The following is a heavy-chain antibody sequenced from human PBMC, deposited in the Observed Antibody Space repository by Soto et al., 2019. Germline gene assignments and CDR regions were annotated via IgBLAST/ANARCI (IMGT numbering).Heavy chain of an antibody. CDR1: GFTFSSYA. Sequence: EVQLLESGGGLVQPGGSLRLSCAASGFTFSSYAMSWVRQAPGKGLEWVSAISGSGGSTYYADSVKGRFTISRDNSKNTLYLQMNSLRAEDTAVYYCARRRRSYYDSSGYSLDYWGQGTLVTVSS. V-gene: IGHV3-23*01. CDR2: ISGSGGST. CDR3: ARRRRSYYDSSGYSLDY. J-gene: IGHJ4*02. D-gene: IGHD3-22*01.